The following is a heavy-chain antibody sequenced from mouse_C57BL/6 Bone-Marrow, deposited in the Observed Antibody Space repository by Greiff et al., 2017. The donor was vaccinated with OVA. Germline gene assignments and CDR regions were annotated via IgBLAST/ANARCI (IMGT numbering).Heavy chain of an antibody. CDR1: GFTFTDYY. Sequence: EVQLVESGGGLVQPGGSLSLSCAASGFTFTDYYMSWVRQPPGKALEWLGFIRNKANGYTTEYSASVKGRFTISRDNSQSILYLQMNALRAEDSATYYCARAEFISRGFAYWGQGTLVTVSA. V-gene: IGHV7-3*01. J-gene: IGHJ3*01. CDR3: ARAEFISRGFAY. CDR2: IRNKANGYTT. D-gene: IGHD1-1*01.